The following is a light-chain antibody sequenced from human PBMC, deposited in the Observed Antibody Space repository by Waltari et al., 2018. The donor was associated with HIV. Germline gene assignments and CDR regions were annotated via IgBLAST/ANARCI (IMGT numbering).Light chain of an antibody. Sequence: DIQMTQSPSSLSASVGDRVTITCRESHSISSYLNWYQQKPGKAPKLLIYAASSLQSGVPSRFSGSGSGTDFPLTISILQPEDFATYYCQQSYSTPWTFGQGTKVEIK. CDR1: HSISSY. CDR2: AAS. V-gene: IGKV1-39*01. CDR3: QQSYSTPWT. J-gene: IGKJ1*01.